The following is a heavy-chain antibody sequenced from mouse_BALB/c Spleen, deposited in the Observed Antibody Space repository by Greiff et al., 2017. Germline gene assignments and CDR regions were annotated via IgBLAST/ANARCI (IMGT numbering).Heavy chain of an antibody. CDR1: GYAFSSSW. CDR3: ASYYGYDAMDY. CDR2: IYPGDGDT. D-gene: IGHD1-2*01. J-gene: IGHJ4*01. V-gene: IGHV1-82*01. Sequence: QVQLQQSGPELVKPGASVKISCKASGYAFSSSWMNWVKQRPGQGLEWIGRIYPGDGDTNYNGKFKGKATLTADKSSSTAYMQLSSLTSVDSAVYFCASYYGYDAMDYWGQGTSVTVSS.